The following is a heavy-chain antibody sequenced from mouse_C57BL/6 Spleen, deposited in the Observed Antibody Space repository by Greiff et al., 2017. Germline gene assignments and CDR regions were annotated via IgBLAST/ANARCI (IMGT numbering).Heavy chain of an antibody. V-gene: IGHV1-69*01. CDR2: IDPSDSYT. CDR3: AREREKLWFDY. D-gene: IGHD1-1*02. J-gene: IGHJ2*01. CDR1: GYTFTSYW. Sequence: QVQLQQPGAELVMPGASVKLSCKASGYTFTSYWMHWVKQRPGQGLEWIGEIDPSDSYTNYNQKFKGKSTLTVDKSSSTAYMQLSSLTSEDSAVYYCAREREKLWFDYGGQGTTLTVPS.